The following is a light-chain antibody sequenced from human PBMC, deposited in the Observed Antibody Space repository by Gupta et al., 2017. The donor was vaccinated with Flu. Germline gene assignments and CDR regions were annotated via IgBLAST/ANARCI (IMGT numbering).Light chain of an antibody. Sequence: PSSLSASVGDRVTITCRASQVISSYLNWYQQTPGKAPKLLIYTASSLQSGVPSRFSGSASGTDFTLTISSLQPEDSATYYCQQSHSTPLTFGGGTKVEI. CDR3: QQSHSTPLT. CDR2: TAS. V-gene: IGKV1-39*01. J-gene: IGKJ4*01. CDR1: QVISSY.